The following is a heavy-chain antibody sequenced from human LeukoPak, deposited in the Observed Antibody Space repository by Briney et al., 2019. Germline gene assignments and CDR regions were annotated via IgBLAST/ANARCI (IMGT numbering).Heavy chain of an antibody. CDR2: IYSGGST. D-gene: IGHD3-10*01. CDR1: GFTVSSNY. Sequence: GRSLRLSCAASGFTVSSNYMSWVRQAPGKGLEWVSVIYSGGSTYYADSVKGRFTISRDNSKNTLYLQMNSLRAEDTAVYYCASYYYGSGSIESYYYGMDVWGQGTTVTVS. V-gene: IGHV3-66*01. CDR3: ASYYYGSGSIESYYYGMDV. J-gene: IGHJ6*02.